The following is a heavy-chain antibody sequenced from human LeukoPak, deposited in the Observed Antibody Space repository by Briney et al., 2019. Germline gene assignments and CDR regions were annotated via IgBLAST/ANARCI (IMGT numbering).Heavy chain of an antibody. CDR1: GGSFSGYY. J-gene: IGHJ4*02. D-gene: IGHD3-16*02. V-gene: IGHV4-34*01. CDR3: ASGDYVWGSYRSY. Sequence: SETLSLTCAVYGGSFSGYYWSWIRQPPGKGLEWIGEINHRGSTNYNPSLKSRVTISVDTSKNQFSLKLSSVTAADTAVYYCASGDYVWGSYRSYWGQGTLVTVSS. CDR2: INHRGST.